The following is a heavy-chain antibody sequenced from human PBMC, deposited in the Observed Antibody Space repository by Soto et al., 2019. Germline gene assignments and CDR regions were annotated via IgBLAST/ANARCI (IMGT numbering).Heavy chain of an antibody. CDR1: GFTFSGYW. Sequence: EMQLVESGGGLVQPGGSLRLACTASGFTFSGYWMNWVRQAPGKGLAWVARIKQDGSEEHYVDSVKGRFTISRDNANNSVYLQMNSLRAEDTAVYYCARDPGLRPGRIRGLGWFDPWGQGVLVTVSS. D-gene: IGHD6-6*01. V-gene: IGHV3-7*03. J-gene: IGHJ5*02. CDR3: ARDPGLRPGRIRGLGWFDP. CDR2: IKQDGSEE.